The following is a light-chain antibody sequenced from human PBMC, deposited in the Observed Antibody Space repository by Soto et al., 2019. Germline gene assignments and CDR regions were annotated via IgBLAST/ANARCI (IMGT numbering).Light chain of an antibody. J-gene: IGKJ1*01. CDR2: DAS. CDR1: QGISTY. CDR3: QQYNSYWT. Sequence: ATQLTRSPFSLSASVAVRVTITCRASQGISTYLNWYQQKPGKAPRLLIYDASSLESGVPSWFSGSGSGTEFTRSISSLRPDDFATYYCQQYNSYWTFGQGTKGDSK. V-gene: IGKV1-13*02.